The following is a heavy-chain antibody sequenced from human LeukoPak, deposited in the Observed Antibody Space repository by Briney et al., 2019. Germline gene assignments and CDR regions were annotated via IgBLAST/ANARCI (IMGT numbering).Heavy chain of an antibody. CDR2: MNPNSGIT. J-gene: IGHJ3*02. D-gene: IGHD6-19*01. Sequence: WASAKVSCKASGYTFTSYDINWVRQAPGQGLEWMGWMNPNSGITAYAQKFQGRVTMTRNTSISTAYMELTSLGSEDPAVYYCARGAVAAPGAFDIWGQGTMVTVSS. V-gene: IGHV1-8*01. CDR1: GYTFTSYD. CDR3: ARGAVAAPGAFDI.